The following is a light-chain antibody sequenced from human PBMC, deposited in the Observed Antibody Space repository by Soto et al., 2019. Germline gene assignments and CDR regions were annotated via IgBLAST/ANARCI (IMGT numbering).Light chain of an antibody. V-gene: IGLV2-23*01. CDR3: RSYAGSRRV. CDR2: EGS. J-gene: IGLJ2*01. Sequence: QSALTQPASVSGSPGQSITISCTGTSSDVGSYNLVSWYQQHPGKAPKLMIYEGSKRPSGVSNRFSGSKSGNTASLTISGLQAEDEADYYCRSYAGSRRVFGGGTKLTVL. CDR1: SSDVGSYNL.